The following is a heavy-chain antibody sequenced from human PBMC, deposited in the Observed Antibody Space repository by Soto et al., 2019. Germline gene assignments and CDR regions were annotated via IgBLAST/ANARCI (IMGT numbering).Heavy chain of an antibody. V-gene: IGHV3-23*01. CDR3: AKGYLSSSSLSPFDY. Sequence: GGSLRLSCPASGFTFRSFAMSWVRHAPRKGLEWVSVIGGSGGSTYYADSVKGRFTMSRDNSTNTLYLQMNSLRAEDTAVYYCAKGYLSSSSLSPFDYWGQGTLVTVS. CDR1: GFTFRSFA. CDR2: IGGSGGST. J-gene: IGHJ4*02. D-gene: IGHD6-13*01.